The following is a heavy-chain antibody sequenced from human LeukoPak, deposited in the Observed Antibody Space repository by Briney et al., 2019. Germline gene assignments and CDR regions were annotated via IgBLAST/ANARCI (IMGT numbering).Heavy chain of an antibody. J-gene: IGHJ4*02. V-gene: IGHV3-30-3*01. CDR3: ARDSKGRYSYGYWGYFDY. CDR1: GFTFSSYT. Sequence: GGSLRLSCAASGFTFSSYTMHWVRQAPGKGLEWVALISNDGSNKYYADSVKGRFTLSRDNSKNTLYLQMNSLGAEDTAVYYCARDSKGRYSYGYWGYFDYWGQGTLVTVSS. D-gene: IGHD5-18*01. CDR2: ISNDGSNK.